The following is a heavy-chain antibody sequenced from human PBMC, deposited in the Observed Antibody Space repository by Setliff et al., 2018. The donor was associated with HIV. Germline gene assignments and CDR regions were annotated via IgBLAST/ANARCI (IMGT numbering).Heavy chain of an antibody. CDR1: GGSISNSSHY. D-gene: IGHD3-22*01. V-gene: IGHV4-39*01. CDR2: IYHSGRT. Sequence: PSETLSLTCTVSGGSISNSSHYWDWIRQPPGKGLEWIGSIYHSGRTFHNPPFKSRVTISVDTPKNQFSLRLSSVTAADTAVYYCARLGGLRYYDSSGYFDYWGQGMLVTVSS. J-gene: IGHJ4*02. CDR3: ARLGGLRYYDSSGYFDY.